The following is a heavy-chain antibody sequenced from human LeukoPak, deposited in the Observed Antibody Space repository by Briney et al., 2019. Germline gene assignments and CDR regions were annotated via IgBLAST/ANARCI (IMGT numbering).Heavy chain of an antibody. V-gene: IGHV3-11*05. J-gene: IGHJ4*02. Sequence: PGESLRLSCAASGFTFSDYYMSWIRQAPGKGLEWVAYINNSSSYKNYADPVKGRITISRDNAKFSLYLQMNSLRAEDMSVYYSARVQSKDIVVVVAAEYDYWGRGTLVTVSS. CDR2: INNSSSYK. CDR1: GFTFSDYY. CDR3: ARVQSKDIVVVVAAEYDY. D-gene: IGHD2-15*01.